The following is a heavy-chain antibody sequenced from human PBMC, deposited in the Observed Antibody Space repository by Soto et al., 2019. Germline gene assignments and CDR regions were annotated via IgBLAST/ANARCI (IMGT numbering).Heavy chain of an antibody. CDR3: ARLRIATNNYKWFDP. CDR1: GAALNSGNYY. J-gene: IGHJ5*02. Sequence: QVRLQESGPGLVKPSETLSLTCSVSGAALNSGNYYWSCIRQVSGKGLEWIGHIDVTGAVDYNPSLMHRITISQDTSEWQFSLNLRLVTAADTAVYYCARLRIATNNYKWFDPWARAPWSPSPQ. V-gene: IGHV4-31*03. CDR2: IDVTGAV. D-gene: IGHD2-21*01.